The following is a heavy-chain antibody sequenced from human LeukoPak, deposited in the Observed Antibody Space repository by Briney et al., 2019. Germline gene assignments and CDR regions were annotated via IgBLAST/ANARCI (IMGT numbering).Heavy chain of an antibody. CDR3: ARADFWSGYPTNYFDY. V-gene: IGHV4-34*01. Sequence: PSETLSLTCAVYGGSFSGYYWSWIRQPPGKGLEWIGEINHSGSTNYNPSLKSRVTISVDTSKNQFSLKLSSVTAADTAAYYCARADFWSGYPTNYFDYWGQGTLVTVSS. D-gene: IGHD3-3*01. CDR2: INHSGST. CDR1: GGSFSGYY. J-gene: IGHJ4*02.